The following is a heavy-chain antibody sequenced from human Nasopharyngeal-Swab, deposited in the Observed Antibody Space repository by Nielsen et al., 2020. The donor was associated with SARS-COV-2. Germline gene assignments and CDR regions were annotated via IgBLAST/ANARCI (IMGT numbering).Heavy chain of an antibody. CDR2: IYYSGST. CDR1: GGSISSISYY. CDR3: ARFYFGSGSAWSPDY. D-gene: IGHD3-10*01. J-gene: IGHJ4*02. Sequence: SETLSLTCTVSGGSISSISYYWGWIRQPPGKGLEWIGSIYYSGSTYYNPSLKSRITISVDTSKNQFSLKLNSVTAADTAVYYCARFYFGSGSAWSPDYWGQGTLVTVSS. V-gene: IGHV4-39*01.